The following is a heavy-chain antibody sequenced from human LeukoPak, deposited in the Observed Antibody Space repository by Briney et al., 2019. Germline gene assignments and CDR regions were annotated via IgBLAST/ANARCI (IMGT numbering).Heavy chain of an antibody. J-gene: IGHJ4*02. Sequence: GGSLRLSCAASGFTFSSYGMHWVRQAPGKGLEWVAFIRYDGSNKYYADSVKGRFTISRDNSKNTLYLQMNSLRAEDTAVYYCAKDRGVYYDSSGFDYWGQGTLVTVSS. D-gene: IGHD3-22*01. V-gene: IGHV3-30*02. CDR2: IRYDGSNK. CDR3: AKDRGVYYDSSGFDY. CDR1: GFTFSSYG.